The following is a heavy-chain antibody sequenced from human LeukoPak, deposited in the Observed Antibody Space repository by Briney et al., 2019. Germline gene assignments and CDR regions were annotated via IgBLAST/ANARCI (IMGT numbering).Heavy chain of an antibody. CDR2: IYSGGST. D-gene: IGHD3-22*01. CDR3: ARDPHYYDSSGYLVRGAFDI. Sequence: PGGSLRLSCAASGFTFSSNYMSWGGQAPGKGLEWVSVIYSGGSTYYTDSVKGRFTISRDTSKNTLYLQMNSLRAEDTAVYYCARDPHYYDSSGYLVRGAFDIWGQGTMVTVSS. V-gene: IGHV3-66*02. J-gene: IGHJ3*02. CDR1: GFTFSSNY.